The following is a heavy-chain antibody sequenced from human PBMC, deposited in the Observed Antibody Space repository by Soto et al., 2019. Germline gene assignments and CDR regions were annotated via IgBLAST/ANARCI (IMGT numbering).Heavy chain of an antibody. CDR2: IYYSGST. D-gene: IGHD3-3*02. CDR3: ARISISPVVQDY. V-gene: IGHV4-59*01. Sequence: QVQLQESGPGLVKPSETLSLTCTVSGGSISSYYWSWIRQPPGKGLEWIGYIYYSGSTNYNPSLKSRVTISVDTSKNQFSLKLSSVTAADTAVYYCARISISPVVQDYWGQGTLVTVSS. CDR1: GGSISSYY. J-gene: IGHJ4*02.